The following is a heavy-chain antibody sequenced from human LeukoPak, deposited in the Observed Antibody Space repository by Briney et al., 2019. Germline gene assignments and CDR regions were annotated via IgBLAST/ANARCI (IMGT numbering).Heavy chain of an antibody. Sequence: SETLSLTCAVYGESFSGYYWSWIRQPPGKGLEWIGNIYYSGSTIYNPSLKSRVTISVDTSENQFSLKLSSVTAADTAVYYCARASPFTSTHYSDWGQGTLVTVSS. CDR3: ARASPFTSTHYSD. D-gene: IGHD3-10*01. CDR2: IYYSGST. V-gene: IGHV4-59*01. J-gene: IGHJ4*02. CDR1: GESFSGYY.